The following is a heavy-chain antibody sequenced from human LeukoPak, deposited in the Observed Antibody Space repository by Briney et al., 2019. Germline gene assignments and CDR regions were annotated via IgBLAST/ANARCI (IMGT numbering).Heavy chain of an antibody. Sequence: PSETLSPTCAVDGGSFSGYYWSWVRQPPKKWLGWIRCIYYSGSSFYRASLKIRATISAYTSKNQFSLRRSFVAAADTAVYYCTRLSTLRGVDVWGQGTTVIVSS. D-gene: IGHD1-1*01. J-gene: IGHJ6*02. V-gene: IGHV4-34*01. CDR1: GGSFSGYY. CDR3: TRLSTLRGVDV. CDR2: IYYSGSS.